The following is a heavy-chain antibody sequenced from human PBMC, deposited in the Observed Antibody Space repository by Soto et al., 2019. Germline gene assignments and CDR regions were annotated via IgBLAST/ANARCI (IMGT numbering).Heavy chain of an antibody. D-gene: IGHD3-9*01. V-gene: IGHV4-34*01. J-gene: IGHJ6*03. CDR2: INHSGTA. CDR1: GGSLSGYY. Sequence: SETLSLTCAVDGGSLSGYYWSWVRQSPGKGLEWIGEINHSGTANYNPSLKTRVTISADASKHQFSLRLTSVTAADSAIYYCASYHFLDLWTGSRHYMDVWSRGTPVTVS. CDR3: ASYHFLDLWTGSRHYMDV.